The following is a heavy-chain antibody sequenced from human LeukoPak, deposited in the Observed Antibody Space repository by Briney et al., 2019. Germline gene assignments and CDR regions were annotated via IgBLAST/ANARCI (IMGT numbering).Heavy chain of an antibody. D-gene: IGHD6-13*01. CDR2: IRSKANSYAT. CDR3: TRRGSSWGGGVDY. J-gene: IGHJ4*02. CDR1: GFAFSGST. V-gene: IGHV3-73*01. Sequence: GGSLRLSCAASGFAFSGSTMHWVRQASGKGLEWVGRIRSKANSYATAYAASVTGRFTISRDDSKNTAYLQMNSLKTEDTAVYYCTRRGSSWGGGVDYWGQGTLVTVSS.